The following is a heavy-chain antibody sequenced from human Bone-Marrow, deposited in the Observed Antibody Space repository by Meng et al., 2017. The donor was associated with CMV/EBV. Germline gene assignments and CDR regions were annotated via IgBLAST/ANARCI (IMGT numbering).Heavy chain of an antibody. CDR3: GKDLGRRGEGATIHY. V-gene: IGHV3-9*01. CDR1: GFTFDDYD. J-gene: IGHJ4*02. D-gene: IGHD1-26*01. Sequence: SLKISCAASGFTFDDYDMLWVRQAPGKGLEWVSGISWNSGTTAYADSVKGRFTISRDNAKNSLYLQMNSLKLEDTALYYCGKDLGRRGEGATIHYWGQGTRVTVSS. CDR2: ISWNSGTT.